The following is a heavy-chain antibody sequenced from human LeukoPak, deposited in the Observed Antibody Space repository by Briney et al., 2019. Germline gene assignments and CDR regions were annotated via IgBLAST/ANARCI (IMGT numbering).Heavy chain of an antibody. CDR2: MNPNSGNT. Sequence: ASVKISCKASGYTFTSYDINWVRQATGQGLEWMGWMNPNSGNTGYAQKFQGRVTMTRDTSINTAYMELSRLRSDDTAVYYCAREGPPGDTNPHFDYWGQGTLVTVSS. D-gene: IGHD3-10*01. V-gene: IGHV1-8*01. CDR3: AREGPPGDTNPHFDY. CDR1: GYTFTSYD. J-gene: IGHJ4*02.